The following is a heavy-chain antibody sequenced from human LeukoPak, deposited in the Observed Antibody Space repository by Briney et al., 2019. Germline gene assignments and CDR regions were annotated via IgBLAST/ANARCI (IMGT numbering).Heavy chain of an antibody. V-gene: IGHV3-48*03. J-gene: IGHJ4*02. CDR2: ISSSGSTI. Sequence: GGSLRLSCAASGFTFSSYEMNWVRQAPGKGLEWVSYISSSGSTIYYADSVKGRFTISRDNAKNSLYLQMNSLRAEDTAVYYCASLNYYDSSGYYYRPGTHNYWGQGTLVTVSS. CDR3: ASLNYYDSSGYYYRPGTHNY. D-gene: IGHD3-22*01. CDR1: GFTFSSYE.